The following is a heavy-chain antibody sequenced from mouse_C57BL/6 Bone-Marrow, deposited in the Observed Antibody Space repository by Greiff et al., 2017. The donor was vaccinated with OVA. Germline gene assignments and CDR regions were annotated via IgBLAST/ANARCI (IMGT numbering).Heavy chain of an antibody. CDR2: IYPGNSDT. V-gene: IGHV1-5*01. D-gene: IGHD2-3*01. J-gene: IGHJ4*01. CDR1: GYTFTSYW. Sequence: EVQLQQSGTVLARPGASVKMSCKTSGYTFTSYWMHWVKQRPGQGLEWIGAIYPGNSDTSYNQKFKGKAKLTAVTSASTAYMELSSLTNEDSAVYYCTRSDDGYYDYYAMDYWGQGTSVTVSS. CDR3: TRSDDGYYDYYAMDY.